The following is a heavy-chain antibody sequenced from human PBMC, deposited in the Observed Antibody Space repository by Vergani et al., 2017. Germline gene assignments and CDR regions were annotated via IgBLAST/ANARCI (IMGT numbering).Heavy chain of an antibody. CDR3: APYDYVWGSYYH. CDR2: ISGSGGST. CDR1: GFTFSSYA. Sequence: EVQLVESGGGLVKPGGSLRLSCAASGFTFSSYAMSWVRQAPGKGLEWVSAISGSGGSTYYADSVKGRFTISRDNSKNTLYLQMNSLRAEDTAVYYCAPYDYVWGSYYHWGQGTLVTVSS. J-gene: IGHJ5*02. V-gene: IGHV3-23*04. D-gene: IGHD3-16*01.